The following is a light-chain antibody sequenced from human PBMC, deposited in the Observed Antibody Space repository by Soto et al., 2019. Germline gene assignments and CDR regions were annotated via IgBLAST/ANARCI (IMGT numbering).Light chain of an antibody. CDR3: SSYSSSSALDVL. CDR2: EFT. Sequence: QSSLAQPASVSGSPGQSITISCAGTNRDVGGYNYVSWYQQYPGKAPKLIIYEFTYRPSGVSNRFSGSKSGNTASLTISGLQAEDEDDYYCSSYSSSSALDVLFGGGTKVTVL. CDR1: NRDVGGYNY. J-gene: IGLJ2*01. V-gene: IGLV2-14*01.